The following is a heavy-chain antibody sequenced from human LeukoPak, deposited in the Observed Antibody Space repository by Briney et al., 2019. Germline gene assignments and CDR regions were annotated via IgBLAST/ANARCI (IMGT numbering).Heavy chain of an antibody. Sequence: GASVKVSCKASGYTFTSYGISWVRQAPGQGLEWMGWISAYNGNTNYAQKLQGRITMTTDTSTSTAYMELRSLRSDDTAVYYCARDMGFLWFGEPPNYYYGMDVWGQGTTVTVSS. V-gene: IGHV1-18*01. CDR3: ARDMGFLWFGEPPNYYYGMDV. CDR1: GYTFTSYG. CDR2: ISAYNGNT. D-gene: IGHD3-10*01. J-gene: IGHJ6*02.